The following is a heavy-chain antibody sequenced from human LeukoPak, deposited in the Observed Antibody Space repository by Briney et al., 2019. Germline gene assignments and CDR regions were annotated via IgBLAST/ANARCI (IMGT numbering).Heavy chain of an antibody. J-gene: IGHJ3*02. Sequence: PGRSLRLSCAASGFTFSSYGMHWVRQAPGKGLEWVAVMSYDGSNKYYADSVKGRLTISRDNSKNTLYLQMNSLRAEDTAVYYCAKDLVVVPAAMPHDAFDIWGQGTMVTVSS. D-gene: IGHD2-2*01. CDR3: AKDLVVVPAAMPHDAFDI. CDR2: MSYDGSNK. CDR1: GFTFSSYG. V-gene: IGHV3-30*18.